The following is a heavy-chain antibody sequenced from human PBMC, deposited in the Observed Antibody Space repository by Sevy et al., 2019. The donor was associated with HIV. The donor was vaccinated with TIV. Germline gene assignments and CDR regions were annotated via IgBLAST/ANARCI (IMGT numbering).Heavy chain of an antibody. CDR1: GGSIGSYY. CDR2: VYYSGRT. V-gene: IGHV4-59*01. D-gene: IGHD3-3*02. J-gene: IGHJ4*02. Sequence: SDTLSLTCTVSGGSIGSYYWSWIRQPPGKGLEWIGCVYYSGRTNYNPSLKSRLTVSVDTSKNQFSLKLSSVTAADTAVYYCARDFSRSSTYYFDYWGPGTLVTVSS. CDR3: ARDFSRSSTYYFDY.